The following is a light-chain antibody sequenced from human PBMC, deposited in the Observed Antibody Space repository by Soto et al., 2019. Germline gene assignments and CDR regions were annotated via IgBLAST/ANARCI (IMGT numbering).Light chain of an antibody. V-gene: IGKV3-11*01. CDR3: QQRSNWPRT. Sequence: EIVLTQSPATLSSSPGESATLSCRASQSVSSYLAWYQQKPGQAPRLLIYDASDRATGIPARFSGSGSGTDFTLTISSPEPEDFAVYYCQQRSNWPRTFGQGTKVEIK. J-gene: IGKJ1*01. CDR1: QSVSSY. CDR2: DAS.